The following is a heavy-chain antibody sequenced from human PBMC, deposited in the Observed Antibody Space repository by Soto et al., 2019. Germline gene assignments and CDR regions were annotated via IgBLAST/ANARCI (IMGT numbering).Heavy chain of an antibody. Sequence: ASVEVSCKVSGYTLTELSMHWVRQAPGQGLEWMGGFDPEDGDTIYAQKFQGRVTMTEVTSTDTAYRELSNLRSKDTALYYGASGAPGGYIYDYWGQGTLVTVSS. CDR3: ASGAPGGYIYDY. CDR1: GYTLTELS. D-gene: IGHD5-18*01. V-gene: IGHV1-24*01. CDR2: FDPEDGDT. J-gene: IGHJ4*02.